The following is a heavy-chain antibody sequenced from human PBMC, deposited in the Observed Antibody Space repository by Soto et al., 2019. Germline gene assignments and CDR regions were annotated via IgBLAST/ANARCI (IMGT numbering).Heavy chain of an antibody. CDR3: GGQGYGDRHYRLDF. J-gene: IGHJ6*02. V-gene: IGHV3-48*02. CDR1: GFTFSSYS. CDR2: ISSSSSTI. D-gene: IGHD2-15*01. Sequence: GGSLRLSCAASGFTFSSYSMNWVRQAPGKGLEWVSYISSSSSTIYYADSVKGRFTISRDNAKNSLYLQMNSLRDEDTDVYYCGGQGYGDRHYRLDFWGQGSTDTVSS.